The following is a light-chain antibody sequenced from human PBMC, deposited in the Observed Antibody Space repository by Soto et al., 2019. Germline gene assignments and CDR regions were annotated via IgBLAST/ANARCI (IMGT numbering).Light chain of an antibody. CDR3: QQRGDWPPIT. J-gene: IGKJ5*01. CDR1: QSVSSSY. Sequence: IVLTRSPGTLSLSPRATAPLSSRASQSVSSSYLAWYQQKPGQAPRLLIYGASSRATGIPDRFSGSGSGTDFTLTISSLEPEDFAVYYCQQRGDWPPITFGQGTLLEIK. CDR2: GAS. V-gene: IGKV3D-20*02.